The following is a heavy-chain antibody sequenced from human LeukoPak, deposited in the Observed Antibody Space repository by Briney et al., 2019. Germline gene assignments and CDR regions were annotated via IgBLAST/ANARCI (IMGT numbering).Heavy chain of an antibody. CDR3: ATKLGSPCHY. CDR2: TYYSGSP. Sequence: PSETLSLTCTVSRDSLSSSSYYWGWIRHPPGKGLGWIGSTYYSGSPYYNPPLKSRVTISVDTSKNQCSLKLSPGPAADRAGYYRATKLGSPCHYWGQGPLLPVSS. D-gene: IGHD1-26*01. CDR1: RDSLSSSSYY. J-gene: IGHJ4*02. V-gene: IGHV4-39*01.